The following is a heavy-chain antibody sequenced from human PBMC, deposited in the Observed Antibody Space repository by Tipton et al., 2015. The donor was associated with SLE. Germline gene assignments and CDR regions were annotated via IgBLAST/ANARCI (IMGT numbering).Heavy chain of an antibody. CDR2: ISGSGGST. V-gene: IGHV3-11*04. Sequence: SLRLSCAASGFTVSSNYMSWVRQAPGKGLEWVSAISGSGGSTYYADSVKGRFTISRDNAKNSLYLQMNSLRAEDTAVYYCAREGSGYDHDYWGQGTLVTVSS. J-gene: IGHJ4*02. CDR1: GFTVSSNY. D-gene: IGHD5-12*01. CDR3: AREGSGYDHDY.